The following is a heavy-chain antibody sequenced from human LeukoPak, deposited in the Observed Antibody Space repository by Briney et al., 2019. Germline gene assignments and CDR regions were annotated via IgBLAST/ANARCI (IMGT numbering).Heavy chain of an antibody. J-gene: IGHJ3*02. CDR1: GGSISSGGYY. CDR2: IYYSGST. D-gene: IGHD1-1*01. Sequence: SQTLSLTCTVSGGSISSGGYYWSWIRQHPGKGLEWIGYIYYSGSTYYNPSLKSRVTISVDTSKNQFSLKLSSVTAADTAVYYCARDPPATTGFDIWGQGTMVTVSS. CDR3: ARDPPATTGFDI. V-gene: IGHV4-31*03.